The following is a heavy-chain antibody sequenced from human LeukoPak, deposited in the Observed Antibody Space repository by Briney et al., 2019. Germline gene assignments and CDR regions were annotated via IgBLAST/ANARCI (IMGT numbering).Heavy chain of an antibody. Sequence: SGTLSLTCAVSGCSISSSNWWSWVRQPPGKGLEWIGEIYHSGSTNYNPSLKSRVTISVDKSKNQFSLKLSSVTAADTAVYYCATRVLAAAAWFDPWGQGTLVTVSS. CDR3: ATRVLAAAAWFDP. V-gene: IGHV4-4*02. CDR2: IYHSGST. CDR1: GCSISSSNW. J-gene: IGHJ5*02. D-gene: IGHD6-13*01.